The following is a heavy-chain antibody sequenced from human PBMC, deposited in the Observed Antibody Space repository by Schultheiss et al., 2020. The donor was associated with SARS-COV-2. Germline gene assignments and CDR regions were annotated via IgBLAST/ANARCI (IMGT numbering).Heavy chain of an antibody. CDR3: ARGAAAAPFDY. CDR1: GGSFSGYY. CDR2: INHSGST. D-gene: IGHD6-13*01. V-gene: IGHV4-34*01. Sequence: SETLSLTCAVYGGSFSGYYWSWIRQPPGKGLEWIGEINHSGSTNYNPSLKSRVTMSVDTSKNQFSLKLSSVTAADTAVYYCARGAAAAPFDYWGQGTLVTVSS. J-gene: IGHJ4*02.